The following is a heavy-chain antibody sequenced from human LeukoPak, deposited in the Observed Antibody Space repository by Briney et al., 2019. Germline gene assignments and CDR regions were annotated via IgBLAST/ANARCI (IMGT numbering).Heavy chain of an antibody. CDR1: GFNFSPYS. D-gene: IGHD4-17*01. V-gene: IGHV3-21*01. CDR3: ARRLNYGDYGSDY. Sequence: GGSLSLCCVGSGFNFSPYSINWVRQAPGKGLEWVSTISGSSRYIYYADSVKGRFTISRDNAKSSVSLQMNSLRADDTAIYYCARRLNYGDYGSDYWGQGTLVTVSS. CDR2: ISGSSRYI. J-gene: IGHJ4*02.